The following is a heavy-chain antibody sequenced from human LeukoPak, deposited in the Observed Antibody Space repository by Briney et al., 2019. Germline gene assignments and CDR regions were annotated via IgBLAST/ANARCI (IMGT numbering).Heavy chain of an antibody. Sequence: SETLSLTCTVSGDSISSYYSSWIRQPPGEGREWIGYIYYSGSTNYNPSLKSRVTISVDTSKNQFSLKLSSVTAADTAVYYCARWTWGNFDYWGQGTLVTVSS. V-gene: IGHV4-59*01. D-gene: IGHD3-16*01. J-gene: IGHJ4*02. CDR1: GDSISSYY. CDR3: ARWTWGNFDY. CDR2: IYYSGST.